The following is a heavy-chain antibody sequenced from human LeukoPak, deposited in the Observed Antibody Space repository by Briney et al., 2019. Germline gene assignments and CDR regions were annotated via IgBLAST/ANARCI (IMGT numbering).Heavy chain of an antibody. CDR1: GYTFTGYY. V-gene: IGHV1-2*02. D-gene: IGHD3-22*01. CDR2: INPNSGGT. Sequence: ASVKVSGTASGYTFTGYYMHWVRPAPGQGLEWMGWINPNSGGTNYAQKFQGRVTMTRDTSFSTAYMELSRLRSDDTTVYYCARDYDPDAFDIWGQGTMVTVSS. CDR3: ARDYDPDAFDI. J-gene: IGHJ3*02.